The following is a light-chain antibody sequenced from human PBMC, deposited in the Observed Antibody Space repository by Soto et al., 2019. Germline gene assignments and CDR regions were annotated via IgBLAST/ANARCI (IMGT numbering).Light chain of an antibody. J-gene: IGLJ2*01. V-gene: IGLV1-40*01. CDR3: KSYDSSLSGYVV. CDR2: GNS. Sequence: QSALTQPPSVSGAPGQRVTISCTGSSSNIGAGYDVHWYQQRPGTAPKLLIYGNSNRPSGVPDRFSGSKSGPSASLAITGLQAEDEADYYCKSYDSSLSGYVVFGGGTKLTVL. CDR1: SSNIGAGYD.